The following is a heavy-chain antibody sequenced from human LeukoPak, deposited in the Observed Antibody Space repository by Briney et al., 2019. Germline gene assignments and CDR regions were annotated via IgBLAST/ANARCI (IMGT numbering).Heavy chain of an antibody. CDR1: GGSISSSSYY. CDR2: IYYSGST. J-gene: IGHJ5*02. D-gene: IGHD3-10*01. V-gene: IGHV4-39*07. CDR3: ARSRQASGLLSS. Sequence: SETLSLTCTVSGGSISSSSYYWGWIRQPPGKGLEWIGSIYYSGSTYYNPSLKSRFTISVDRPKNQFSLNVTSLTAADTAVYYCARSRQASGLLSSWGQGTPVVVSS.